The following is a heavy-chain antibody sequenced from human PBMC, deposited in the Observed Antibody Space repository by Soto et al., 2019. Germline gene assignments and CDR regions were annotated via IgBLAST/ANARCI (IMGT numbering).Heavy chain of an antibody. J-gene: IGHJ4*02. CDR1: GGTFRSYA. D-gene: IGHD6-19*01. Sequence: QVQLVQSGAEVKKPGSSVKVSCKASGGTFRSYAISWVRQAPGQGLAWMGGVIPNFGTGNYAQQFQGRVTITADESTSTVYLELSSLRSEDTAVYYCASSADNSGWYYFDYWGQGTLVTVSS. CDR2: VIPNFGTG. V-gene: IGHV1-69*12. CDR3: ASSADNSGWYYFDY.